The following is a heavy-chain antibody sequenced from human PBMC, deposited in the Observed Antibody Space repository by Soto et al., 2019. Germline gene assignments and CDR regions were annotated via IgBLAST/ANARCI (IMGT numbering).Heavy chain of an antibody. Sequence: GGSLRLSCAASGFTVTSNYMSWVRQAAGRGLEWVSVIYAGSITFYADSVKGRFTISRDSSKNSLYLEMNSLRAEDTAVYYCASITYYTSATIFHHRGQGTLGTVSS. V-gene: IGHV3-53*01. CDR2: IYAGSIT. J-gene: IGHJ4*02. CDR1: GFTVTSNY. CDR3: ASITYYTSATIFHH. D-gene: IGHD3-3*01.